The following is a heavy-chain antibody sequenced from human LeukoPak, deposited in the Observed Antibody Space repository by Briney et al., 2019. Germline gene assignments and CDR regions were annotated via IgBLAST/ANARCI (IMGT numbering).Heavy chain of an antibody. CDR1: GFTFSSYG. D-gene: IGHD3-10*01. J-gene: IGHJ6*03. Sequence: GGSLRLSCAASGFTFSSYGMHWVRQAPGKGLEWVAFIRYDGSNKYYADSVKGRFTISRDNSKNTLYLQMNSLRAEDTAVYYCAKDPGEYYYYYMDVWGKGTMVTISS. CDR2: IRYDGSNK. V-gene: IGHV3-30*02. CDR3: AKDPGEYYYYYMDV.